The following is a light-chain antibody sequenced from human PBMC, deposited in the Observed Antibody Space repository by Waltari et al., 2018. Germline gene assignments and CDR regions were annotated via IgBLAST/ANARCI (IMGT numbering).Light chain of an antibody. Sequence: DIQMTQSPSSLSASVGDRVTITCRADQRIISFLNLYQQKPGKAPKLLIYAASSLQSVVPSRFSGSGSGTDFTLTISSLLPEDFATYYCQQSYSTPITFGQGTRLEIK. CDR3: QQSYSTPIT. CDR1: QRIISF. CDR2: AAS. J-gene: IGKJ5*01. V-gene: IGKV1-39*01.